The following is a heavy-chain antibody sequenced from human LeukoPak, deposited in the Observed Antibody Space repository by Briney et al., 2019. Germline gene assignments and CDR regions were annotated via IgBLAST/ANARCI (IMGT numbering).Heavy chain of an antibody. CDR1: GYTFTGYY. CDR3: AREDTAMVTPETFDY. D-gene: IGHD5-18*01. Sequence: ASVKVSCKASGYTFTGYYMHWVRQAPGQGLEWMGWINPNSGGTNYAQKFQGWVTMTRDTSISTAYMELSRLRSDDTAVYYCAREDTAMVTPETFDYWGQGTLVTVSS. V-gene: IGHV1-2*04. CDR2: INPNSGGT. J-gene: IGHJ4*02.